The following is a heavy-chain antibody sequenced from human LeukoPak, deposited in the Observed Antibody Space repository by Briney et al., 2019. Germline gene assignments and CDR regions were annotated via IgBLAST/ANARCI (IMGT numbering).Heavy chain of an antibody. V-gene: IGHV4-31*03. CDR1: GGSISSGGYY. J-gene: IGHJ4*02. D-gene: IGHD5-18*01. Sequence: SQTLSLTCTVSGGSISSGGYYWSWLRQHPGKGLEWIGYIYYSGSTYYNPSLKSRVTVSVDTSKNQFSLKLRSVTAADTAMYYCARDGYSYGNYYFDYWGQGTLVTVSS. CDR3: ARDGYSYGNYYFDY. CDR2: IYYSGST.